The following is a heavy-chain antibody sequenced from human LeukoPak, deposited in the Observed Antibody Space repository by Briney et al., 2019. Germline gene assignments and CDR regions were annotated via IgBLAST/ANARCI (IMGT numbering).Heavy chain of an antibody. V-gene: IGHV4-39*01. Sequence: PSETLSLTCTVSGGSISSSSYYWGWIRQPPGKGLEWIGSIYYSGSTYYNPSLKSRVTISVDTSKNQFSLKLSSVTAADTAVYYCARNEAAGATFDYWGQGTLVTVSS. CDR3: ARNEAAGATFDY. CDR2: IYYSGST. CDR1: GGSISSSSYY. D-gene: IGHD6-13*01. J-gene: IGHJ4*02.